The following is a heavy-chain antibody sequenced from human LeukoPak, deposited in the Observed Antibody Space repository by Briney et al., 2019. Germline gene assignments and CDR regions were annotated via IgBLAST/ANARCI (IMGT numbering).Heavy chain of an antibody. Sequence: SQTLSLTCAISGDSVSSNSAAWNWIRQSPSRGLEWLGRTYYRSKWYNDYAVSVKSRITINPDTSKNQFSLQLNSVTPEDTAVYYCARDSEQWLGGYYYYGMDVWGQGTTVTVSS. CDR1: GDSVSSNSAA. D-gene: IGHD6-19*01. J-gene: IGHJ6*02. CDR2: TYYRSKWYN. CDR3: ARDSEQWLGGYYYYGMDV. V-gene: IGHV6-1*01.